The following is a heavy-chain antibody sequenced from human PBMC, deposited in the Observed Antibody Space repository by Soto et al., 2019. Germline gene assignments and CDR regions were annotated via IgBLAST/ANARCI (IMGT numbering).Heavy chain of an antibody. CDR1: GGSISSGGYY. J-gene: IGHJ5*02. V-gene: IGHV4-31*03. CDR2: IYYSGST. CDR3: ARGRAAGRAWFDP. D-gene: IGHD6-13*01. Sequence: PSKTLSLTCTVSGGSISSGGYYWSWIRQHPGKGLEWIGYIYYSGSTYYNPSLKSRVTISVDTSKNQFSLKLSSVTAADTAVYYCARGRAAGRAWFDPWGQGTLVTVSS.